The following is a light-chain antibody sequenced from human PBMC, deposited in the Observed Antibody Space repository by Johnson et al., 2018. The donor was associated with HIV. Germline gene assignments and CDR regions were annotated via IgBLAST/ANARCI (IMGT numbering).Light chain of an antibody. J-gene: IGLJ1*01. CDR1: SSNIGNNY. CDR3: GTCDRSLSSGV. CDR2: DNN. Sequence: QSVLTQPPSVSAAPGQKVTISCSGSSSNIGNNYVSWYQQLPGTAPKLLIYDNNKRPSGIPDRFSGSKSGTSATLGITGLQTGDEADYYCGTCDRSLSSGVIGTGTKVTVL. V-gene: IGLV1-51*01.